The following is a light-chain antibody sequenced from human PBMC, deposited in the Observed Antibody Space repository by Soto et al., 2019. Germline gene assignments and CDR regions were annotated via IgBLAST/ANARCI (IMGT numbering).Light chain of an antibody. CDR2: SNN. V-gene: IGLV1-44*01. Sequence: QPVLTQPPSASGTPGQRVTISCSGSSANIGSNTVNWYQQLPGTAPKLLIYSNNQRPSGVPDRFSGSKSGTSASLAISGLQSEDEADYYCAAWEDSLNGFYAFGTGTKVTVL. CDR1: SANIGSNT. CDR3: AAWEDSLNGFYA. J-gene: IGLJ1*01.